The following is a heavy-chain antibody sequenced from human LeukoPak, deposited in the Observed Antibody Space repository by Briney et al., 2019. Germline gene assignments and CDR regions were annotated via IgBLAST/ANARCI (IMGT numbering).Heavy chain of an antibody. J-gene: IGHJ5*02. CDR1: GYTFTGYY. CDR3: ARGPEYYYDSSGYYYH. V-gene: IGHV1-2*02. CDR2: INPNSGGT. Sequence: ASVKVSCKASGYTFTGYYMHWVRQAPGQGLEWMGWINPNSGGTNYAQKFQGRVTMTRDTSISTAYMELSRLRSDDAAVYYCARGPEYYYDSSGYYYHWGQGTLVTVSS. D-gene: IGHD3-22*01.